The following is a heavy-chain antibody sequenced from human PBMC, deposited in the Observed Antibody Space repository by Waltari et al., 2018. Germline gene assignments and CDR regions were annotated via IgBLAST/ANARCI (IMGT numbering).Heavy chain of an antibody. CDR1: GGSISSGGYS. Sequence: QLQLQESGSGLVKPSQTLSLTCAVSGGSISSGGYSWSWIRQPPGKGLEWIGYIYYSGSTNYNPSLKSRVTISVDTSKNQFSLKLSSVTAADTAVYYCAREFALWYFDYWGQGTLVTVSS. D-gene: IGHD3-10*01. V-gene: IGHV4-61*08. CDR3: AREFALWYFDY. J-gene: IGHJ4*02. CDR2: IYYSGST.